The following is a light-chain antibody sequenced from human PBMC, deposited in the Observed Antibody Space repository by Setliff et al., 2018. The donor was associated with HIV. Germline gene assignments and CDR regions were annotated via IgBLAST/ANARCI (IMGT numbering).Light chain of an antibody. CDR3: SSYTNSGTL. CDR2: DVI. CDR1: SSDIGANNY. Sequence: QSXXTQPASVSGSPGQSITISCTGTSSDIGANNYVSWYQQHPDTAPKLILYDVIKRPSGISNRFSGSKSGNTASLTISGLQAEDEADYYCSSYTNSGTLIGGGTKVTVL. V-gene: IGLV2-14*03. J-gene: IGLJ2*01.